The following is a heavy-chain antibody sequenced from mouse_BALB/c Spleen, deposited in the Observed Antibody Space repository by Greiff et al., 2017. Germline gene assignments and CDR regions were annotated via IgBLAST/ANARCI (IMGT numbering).Heavy chain of an antibody. D-gene: IGHD2-14*01. J-gene: IGHJ2*01. Sequence: VQLQQPGAELVKPGAPVKLSCKASGYTFTSYWMNWVKQRPGRGLEWIGRIDPSDSETHYNQKFKDKATLTVDKSSSTAYIQLSSLTSEDSAVYYCARGDRYGIDYWGQGTTLTVSS. V-gene: IGHV1-69*02. CDR2: IDPSDSET. CDR1: GYTFTSYW. CDR3: ARGDRYGIDY.